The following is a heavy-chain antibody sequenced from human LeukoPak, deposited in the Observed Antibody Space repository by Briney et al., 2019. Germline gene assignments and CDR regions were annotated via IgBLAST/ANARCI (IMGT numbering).Heavy chain of an antibody. Sequence: SETLSLTCTVSGGSISSYYWSWIRQPPGKGLEWIGYIYTSGSTNYNPSLKSRVTISVDTSKNQFSLKLSSVTAADTAVYYCARAVGYFDSSGYYYYYYMDVWGKGTTVTVSS. CDR2: IYTSGST. D-gene: IGHD3-22*01. CDR3: ARAVGYFDSSGYYYYYYMDV. V-gene: IGHV4-4*09. J-gene: IGHJ6*03. CDR1: GGSISSYY.